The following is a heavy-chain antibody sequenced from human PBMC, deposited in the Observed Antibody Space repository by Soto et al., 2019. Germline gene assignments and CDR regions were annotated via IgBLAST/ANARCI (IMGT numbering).Heavy chain of an antibody. CDR1: GYTFTSYD. V-gene: IGHV1-46*01. J-gene: IGHJ4*02. D-gene: IGHD1-26*01. CDR2: INPSGGST. CDR3: ARVVGAAYGGDY. Sequence: ASVKVSCKASGYTFTSYDMHWVRHAPGQGLEWMGIINPSGGSTSYAQKFQGRVTMTRDTSTSTVYMELSSLRSEDTAVYYCARVVGAAYGGDYWGQGTLVTVSS.